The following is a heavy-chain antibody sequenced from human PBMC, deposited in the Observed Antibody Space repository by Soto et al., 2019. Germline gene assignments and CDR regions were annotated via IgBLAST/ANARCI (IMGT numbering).Heavy chain of an antibody. Sequence: TGGSLRLSCAASGFNFDDYAMHWVRQAPGKGLEWVSGISWNSGSIGYADSVKGRFTISRDNAKNSLYLQMNSLRVEDTALYYCAKGYSGPGGAFDIWGQGTMVTVSS. CDR1: GFNFDDYA. J-gene: IGHJ3*02. CDR3: AKGYSGPGGAFDI. V-gene: IGHV3-9*01. CDR2: ISWNSGSI. D-gene: IGHD5-12*01.